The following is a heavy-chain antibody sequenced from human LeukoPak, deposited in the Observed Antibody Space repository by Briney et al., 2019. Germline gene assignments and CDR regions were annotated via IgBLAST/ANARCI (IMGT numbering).Heavy chain of an antibody. J-gene: IGHJ4*02. V-gene: IGHV3-48*01. CDR2: LGTDSSTI. Sequence: PGGSLRLSCAASGFNFSRYDMNWVRQAPGKGLEWVSFLGTDSSTIYYADSVKGRFTVSRDNAKNSLYLQMNSLRAEDTAVYYCARIPSGATTDDYWGQGTLVTVSS. CDR1: GFNFSRYD. D-gene: IGHD1-26*01. CDR3: ARIPSGATTDDY.